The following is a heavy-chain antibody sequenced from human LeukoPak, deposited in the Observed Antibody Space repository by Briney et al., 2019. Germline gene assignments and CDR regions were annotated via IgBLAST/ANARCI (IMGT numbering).Heavy chain of an antibody. CDR3: AKDHGAAGGYFDY. D-gene: IGHD6-13*01. Sequence: GGSLRLSCAASGFTFSSYGMHWVRQAPGKGLEWVAFIRYDGSNKYYADSVKGRFTISRDNSENTLYLQMNSLRAEDTAVYYCAKDHGAAGGYFDYWGQGTLVTVSS. CDR1: GFTFSSYG. V-gene: IGHV3-30*02. CDR2: IRYDGSNK. J-gene: IGHJ4*02.